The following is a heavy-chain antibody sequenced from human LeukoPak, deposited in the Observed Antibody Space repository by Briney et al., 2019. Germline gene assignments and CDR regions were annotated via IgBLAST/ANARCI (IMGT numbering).Heavy chain of an antibody. V-gene: IGHV3-21*01. Sequence: PGGSLRLSCAASGFTFSTYSINWVRQAPGKGLEWVSSISSSSSYIYYVDSVKGRFTISRDNAKNSLYLQMNSLRAEDTAVYYCARDAGGYYYYGMDVWGQGTTVTVSS. CDR3: ARDAGGYYYYGMDV. J-gene: IGHJ6*02. CDR1: GFTFSTYS. CDR2: ISSSSSYI. D-gene: IGHD3-16*01.